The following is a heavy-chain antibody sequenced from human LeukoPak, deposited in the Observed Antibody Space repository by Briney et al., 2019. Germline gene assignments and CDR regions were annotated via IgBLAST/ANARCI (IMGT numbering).Heavy chain of an antibody. CDR3: VRDLT. J-gene: IGHJ5*02. V-gene: IGHV3-53*01. CDR1: GFTFSTYA. CDR2: IYSDCTA. Sequence: PGGSLRLSCTASGFTFSTYAMSWVRQAPGKGLEWVSVIYSDCTAYYADSVKGRFTISRDNSKSTVYLQMKSLRADDTAVYYCVRDLTWGQGTLVTVSS.